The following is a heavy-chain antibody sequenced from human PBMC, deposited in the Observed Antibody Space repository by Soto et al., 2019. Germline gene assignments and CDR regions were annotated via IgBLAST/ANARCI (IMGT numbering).Heavy chain of an antibody. Sequence: QVQLVQSGAEVKKPGSSVNVSCKTSGGTFGNTAVTWVRQAPGQGLEWMGGIAPMFGTANYAQKFQGRVTITADESTNTAYKELRSLRSDDTAVYYCARDGDPGYTFWSGPLGGGRFDPWGQGTLVTVSS. CDR3: ARDGDPGYTFWSGPLGGGRFDP. D-gene: IGHD3-3*01. CDR1: GGTFGNTA. V-gene: IGHV1-69*12. J-gene: IGHJ5*02. CDR2: IAPMFGTA.